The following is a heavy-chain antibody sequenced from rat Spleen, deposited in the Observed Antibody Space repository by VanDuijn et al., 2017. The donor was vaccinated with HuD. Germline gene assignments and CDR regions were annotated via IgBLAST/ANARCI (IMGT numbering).Heavy chain of an antibody. J-gene: IGHJ2*01. Sequence: EVQLVESGGGLVQPGRSLKLSCVASGFTFNNYWMTWIRQAPGKGLEWVASISHNVGNTYYPDSVKGRFTISRDNAKGTLYLHMSSLGSEDTATYYCARQRTMGYFDYWGQGVMVTVSS. V-gene: IGHV5-31*01. D-gene: IGHD1-7*01. CDR1: GFTFNNYW. CDR3: ARQRTMGYFDY. CDR2: ISHNVGNT.